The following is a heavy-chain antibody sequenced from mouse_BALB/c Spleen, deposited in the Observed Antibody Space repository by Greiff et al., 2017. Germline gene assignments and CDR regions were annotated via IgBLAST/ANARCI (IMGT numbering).Heavy chain of an antibody. D-gene: IGHD1-1*01. CDR1: GFDFSRYW. CDR2: INPGSSTI. V-gene: IGHV4-2*02. CDR3: ARILRYYAMDY. Sequence: EVKVVESGGGLVQPGGSLNLSCAASGFDFSRYWMSWARQAPGKGQEWIGEINPGSSTINYTPSLKDKFIISRDNAKNTLYLQMSKVRSEDTALYYCARILRYYAMDYWGQGTSVTVPS. J-gene: IGHJ4*01.